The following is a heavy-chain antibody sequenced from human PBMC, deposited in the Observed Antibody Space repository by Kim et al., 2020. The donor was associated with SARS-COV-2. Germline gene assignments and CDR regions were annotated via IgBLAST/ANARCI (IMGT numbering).Heavy chain of an antibody. J-gene: IGHJ4*02. CDR1: GFAFSRHG. D-gene: IGHD3-22*01. CDR3: TAWLEEQFDN. Sequence: GGSLRLSCEASGFAFSRHGMTWVRQAPGKGLEWVSTINDNGGDTHYTDSVKGRFTISRDNSKSTLYLQMNRLRAEDTAVYYCTAWLEEQFDNWGQGNLVT. V-gene: IGHV3-23*01. CDR2: INDNGGDT.